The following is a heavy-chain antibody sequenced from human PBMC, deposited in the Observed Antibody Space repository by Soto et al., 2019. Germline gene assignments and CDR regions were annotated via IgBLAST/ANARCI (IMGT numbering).Heavy chain of an antibody. D-gene: IGHD6-13*01. CDR2: VSFDGVNK. CDR3: ARDPDLIEAAGNYFDY. Sequence: GGSLRLSCSVSGFTLNTYSMHWVRQASGKGLEWVAVVSFDGVNKHYRDSVKGRFTISRDIAKNMLYLQMTSLRLEDTAIYYCARDPDLIEAAGNYFDYWGQGTLVTVSS. J-gene: IGHJ4*02. V-gene: IGHV3-30-3*01. CDR1: GFTLNTYS.